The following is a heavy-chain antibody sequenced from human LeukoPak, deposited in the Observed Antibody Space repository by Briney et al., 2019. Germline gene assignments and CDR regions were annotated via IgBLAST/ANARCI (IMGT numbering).Heavy chain of an antibody. D-gene: IGHD3-10*01. CDR2: ITSDGGRT. CDR1: GFTFSSYA. J-gene: IGHJ6*03. V-gene: IGHV3-64*01. Sequence: PGGSLRLSCAASGFTFSSYAVHWVRQAPGKGLEYVSAITSDGGRTYYANSVKGRFTISRDNSKNTLYLQMGSLRAEDMAVYYCARSRGLDVHYYYYTDVWGKGTTVTVSS. CDR3: ARSRGLDVHYYYYTDV.